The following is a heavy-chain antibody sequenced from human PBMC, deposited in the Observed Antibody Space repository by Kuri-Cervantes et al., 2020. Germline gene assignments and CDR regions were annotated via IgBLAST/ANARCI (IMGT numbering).Heavy chain of an antibody. CDR1: GFSFNNYG. J-gene: IGHJ4*02. Sequence: GGSLRLSCAASGFSFNNYGMHWVRQAPGKGLEWVAMISYDVVSEYYADSVKGRFTISRDNSKNTLYLQMNSLRAEDTAVYYCARDLGATMRVMGYWGQGTLVTVSS. D-gene: IGHD1-26*01. CDR3: ARDLGATMRVMGY. V-gene: IGHV3-30*03. CDR2: ISYDVVSE.